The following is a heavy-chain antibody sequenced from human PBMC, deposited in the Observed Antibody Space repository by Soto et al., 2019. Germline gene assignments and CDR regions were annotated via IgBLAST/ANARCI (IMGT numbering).Heavy chain of an antibody. V-gene: IGHV4-34*01. Sequence: SQTLSLTCAVSGGSISSGGYYWSWIRQPPGKGLEWIGEINHSGSTNYNPSLKSRVTISVDTSKNQFSLKLSSVTAADTAVYYCATRWFGELLLGYYYMDVWGKGTTVTVSS. CDR2: INHSGST. CDR3: ATRWFGELLLGYYYMDV. D-gene: IGHD3-10*01. CDR1: GGSISSGGYY. J-gene: IGHJ6*03.